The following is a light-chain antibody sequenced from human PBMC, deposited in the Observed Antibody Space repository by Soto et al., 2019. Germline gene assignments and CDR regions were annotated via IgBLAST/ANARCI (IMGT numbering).Light chain of an antibody. J-gene: IGKJ2*01. CDR3: QQYNSYPYT. CDR1: QNINNW. Sequence: DIQMTQSPSTLSASVGDRVTITWRASQNINNWLAWYQQKPGMAPRFLIYRASSLESGVPSRFSGSRSGTDFTLTISSLQPDDFATYYCQQYNSYPYTFGQGTKLEIK. CDR2: RAS. V-gene: IGKV1-5*03.